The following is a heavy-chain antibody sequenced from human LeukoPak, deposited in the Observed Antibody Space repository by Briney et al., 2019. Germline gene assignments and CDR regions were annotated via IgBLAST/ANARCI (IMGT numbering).Heavy chain of an antibody. Sequence: GGSLRLSCAASGFTFSRSAMSWVRQTPGKGLEWVSGISGSGDTTYYADSVKGRFTISRDNSKNTLYLQMNSLRAEDTAVYYCASTAVAGTLGWFDPWGQGTLVTVSS. CDR3: ASTAVAGTLGWFDP. J-gene: IGHJ5*02. D-gene: IGHD6-19*01. CDR1: GFTFSRSA. V-gene: IGHV3-23*01. CDR2: ISGSGDTT.